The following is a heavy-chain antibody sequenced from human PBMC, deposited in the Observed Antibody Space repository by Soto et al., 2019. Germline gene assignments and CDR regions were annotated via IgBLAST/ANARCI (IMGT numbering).Heavy chain of an antibody. CDR2: ITSSSSTI. CDR3: ARDNGIAGSFDP. CDR1: GFTFSTYS. V-gene: IGHV3-48*02. D-gene: IGHD6-13*01. Sequence: PGGSLRLSCAASGFTFSTYSMNWARQAPGKGLEWIAYITSSSSTIFYADSVKGRFTISRDNAKNSLYLQMNSLRDEDTSVYYCARDNGIAGSFDPWGPGTLVTVSS. J-gene: IGHJ5*02.